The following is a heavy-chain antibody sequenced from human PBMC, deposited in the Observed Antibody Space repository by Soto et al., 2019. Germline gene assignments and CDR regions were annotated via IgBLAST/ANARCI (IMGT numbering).Heavy chain of an antibody. Sequence: EVQLLESGGGLVQPGGSLRLSCTASGFTFSSYAMSWARQAPGKGLEWLATFAVPYTGAQTFYADSVVGRLTISRDDSKNTLYLQLNSLIVEDTAVYYCAKDWGRIALAGWTYWGPGTLVTVSS. V-gene: IGHV3-23*01. CDR3: AKDWGRIALAGWTY. CDR2: VPYTGAQT. CDR1: GFTFSSYA. J-gene: IGHJ4*02. D-gene: IGHD6-19*01.